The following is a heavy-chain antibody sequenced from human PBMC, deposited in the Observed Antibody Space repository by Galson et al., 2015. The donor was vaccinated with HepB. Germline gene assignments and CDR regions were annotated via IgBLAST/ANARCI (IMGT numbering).Heavy chain of an antibody. Sequence: FLRLSCAASGFTVNTYAMSWVPQAPRKGLGWVAAISASGISTYYADSMRGRFTISRDNSKNTLYLQMHIVGAEDTAIYYCAKDATYYDYGDSYFDYWGQGTLVTVST. J-gene: IGHJ4*02. D-gene: IGHD4-17*01. CDR1: GFTVNTYA. V-gene: IGHV3-23*01. CDR2: ISASGIST. CDR3: AKDATYYDYGDSYFDY.